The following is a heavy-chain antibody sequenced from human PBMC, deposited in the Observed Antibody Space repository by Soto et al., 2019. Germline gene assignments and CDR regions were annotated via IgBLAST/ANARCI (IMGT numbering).Heavy chain of an antibody. CDR1: GYTFTNFY. CDR2: INPNTGST. D-gene: IGHD1-1*01. Sequence: QVQLVRSGPEVKKPGASVKLSCKASGYTFTNFYIHWVRQAPGQGLEWMGIINPNTGSTSNTQKFSGRITVTRDTSTSTVYMELSGLSSDDTAVYYCARDTNFDLTFHYYGMDVWGQGTTVTVSS. CDR3: ARDTNFDLTFHYYGMDV. J-gene: IGHJ6*02. V-gene: IGHV1-46*01.